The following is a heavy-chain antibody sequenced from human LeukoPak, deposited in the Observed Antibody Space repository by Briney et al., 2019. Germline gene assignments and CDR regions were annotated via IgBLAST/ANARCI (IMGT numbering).Heavy chain of an antibody. Sequence: GGSLRLSCAASGFHVITYYMNWVRQAPGKGLEWVSSISSSSSYIYYADSVKGRFTISRDNAKNSLYLQMNSLRAEDTAVYYCAGGSEQLEAYWGQGTLVTVSS. CDR3: AGGSEQLEAY. D-gene: IGHD6-13*01. V-gene: IGHV3-21*01. CDR1: GFHVITYY. J-gene: IGHJ4*02. CDR2: ISSSSSYI.